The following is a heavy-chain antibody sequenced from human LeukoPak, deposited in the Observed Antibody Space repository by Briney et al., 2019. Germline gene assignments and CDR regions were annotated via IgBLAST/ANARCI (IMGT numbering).Heavy chain of an antibody. CDR1: GFTFSSCE. D-gene: IGHD5-18*01. V-gene: IGHV3-48*03. CDR3: ARVSTPLGYSYGYYLDY. Sequence: PGGSLRLSCAASGFTFSSCEMTWVRRAPGKGLEWVLYISTIVGTIYYACSVRGRSTISKDNAKNSLYLQMNSLRAEDTAAYYRARVSTPLGYSYGYYLDYWGQGTLATVSS. J-gene: IGHJ4*02. CDR2: ISTIVGTI.